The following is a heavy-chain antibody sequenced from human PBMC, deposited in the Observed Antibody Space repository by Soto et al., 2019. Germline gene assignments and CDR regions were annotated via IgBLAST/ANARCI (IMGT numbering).Heavy chain of an antibody. V-gene: IGHV4-39*07. CDR1: GGSISSGGYY. Sequence: SETLSLTCTVSGGSISSGGYYWSWIRQPPGKGLEWIGEINHSGSTNYNPSLKSRVTISVDTSKNQFSLKLSSVTAADTAVYYCARGCPYCSGGSCYFCDWFDPWGQGTLVTVSS. J-gene: IGHJ5*02. D-gene: IGHD2-15*01. CDR3: ARGCPYCSGGSCYFCDWFDP. CDR2: INHSGST.